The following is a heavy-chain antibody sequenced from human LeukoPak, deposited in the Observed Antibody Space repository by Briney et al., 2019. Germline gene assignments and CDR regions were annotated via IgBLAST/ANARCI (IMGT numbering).Heavy chain of an antibody. CDR2: INGDGSNT. CDR3: ARGGPEIGDY. D-gene: IGHD3-10*01. CDR1: GFTFSSHW. V-gene: IGHV3-74*03. Sequence: GGSLRLSCAASGFTFSSHWMHWVRQAPGKGLVWVSRINGDGSNTTYADSVKGRFTISRDNAKNTLYLQMNSLRAEDTAVYYCARGGPEIGDYWGQGTLVTVSS. J-gene: IGHJ4*02.